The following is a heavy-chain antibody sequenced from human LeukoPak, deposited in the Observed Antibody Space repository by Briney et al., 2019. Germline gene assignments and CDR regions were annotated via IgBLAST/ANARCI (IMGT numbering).Heavy chain of an antibody. J-gene: IGHJ4*02. CDR3: ARESGLTMVRGTFDY. Sequence: GGSLRLSCAASGFTFSSYSMNWVRQAPGKGLVWVSSISSSSSYIYYADSVKGQFTISRDNAKNSLYLQMNSLRAEDTAVYYCARESGLTMVRGTFDYWGQGTLVTVSS. V-gene: IGHV3-21*01. CDR2: ISSSSSYI. D-gene: IGHD3-10*01. CDR1: GFTFSSYS.